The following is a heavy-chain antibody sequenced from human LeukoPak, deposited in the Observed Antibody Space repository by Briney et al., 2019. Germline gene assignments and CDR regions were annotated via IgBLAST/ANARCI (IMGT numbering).Heavy chain of an antibody. J-gene: IGHJ4*02. D-gene: IGHD3-22*01. CDR2: IYYSGST. CDR3: ARLRYYDSSGYWYYFDY. V-gene: IGHV4-59*08. CDR1: GGSISNYY. Sequence: PSETLSLTCTDPGGSISNYYWSWIRQPPGKGLEWIGYIYYSGSTNYNPSLKSRVTISVDTSKNQFSLKLSSVTAADTAVYFCARLRYYDSSGYWYYFDYWGQGTLVTVSS.